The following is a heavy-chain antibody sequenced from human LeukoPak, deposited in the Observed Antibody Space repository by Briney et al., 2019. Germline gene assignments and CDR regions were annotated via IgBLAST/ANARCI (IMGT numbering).Heavy chain of an antibody. D-gene: IGHD3-22*01. CDR2: IYHSGST. CDR3: ARVKDSSGYYVFDY. V-gene: IGHV4-30-2*01. Sequence: PSETLSLTCAVSGASVNSGGYSWSWIRQPPGKGLEWIGSIYHSGSTNYNPSLKSRVTLSVDRSKNQFSLKLSSVTAADTAVYYCARVKDSSGYYVFDYWGQGTLVTVSS. CDR1: GASVNSGGYS. J-gene: IGHJ4*02.